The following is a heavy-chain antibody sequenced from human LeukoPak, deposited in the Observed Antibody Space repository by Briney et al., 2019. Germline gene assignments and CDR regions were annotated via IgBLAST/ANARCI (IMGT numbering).Heavy chain of an antibody. Sequence: SETLSLTCTVSGGSISSSSYYWGWIRQPPGKGLEWIGYIYYSGSTYYNPSLKSRVTISVDTSKNQFSLKLSSVTAADTAVYYCASRVDLFGGAFDIWGQGTMVTVSS. J-gene: IGHJ3*02. CDR2: IYYSGST. CDR3: ASRVDLFGGAFDI. V-gene: IGHV4-31*03. CDR1: GGSISSSSYY. D-gene: IGHD3-10*01.